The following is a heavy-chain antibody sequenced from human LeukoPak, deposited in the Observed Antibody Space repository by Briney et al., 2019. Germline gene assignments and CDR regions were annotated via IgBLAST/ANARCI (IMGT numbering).Heavy chain of an antibody. J-gene: IGHJ4*02. D-gene: IGHD5-24*01. CDR2: IIPILGIA. Sequence: ASVKVSCKASGGTFSSYAISWVRQAPGQGLEWIGRIIPILGIANYAQKFQGRVTITADKSTSTAYMELSSLRSEDTAVYYCATSRDGYNFYYFDYWGQGTLVTVSS. V-gene: IGHV1-69*04. CDR1: GGTFSSYA. CDR3: ATSRDGYNFYYFDY.